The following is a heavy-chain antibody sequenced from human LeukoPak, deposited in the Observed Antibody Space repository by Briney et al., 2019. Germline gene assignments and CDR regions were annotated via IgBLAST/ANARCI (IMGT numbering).Heavy chain of an antibody. D-gene: IGHD5-18*01. J-gene: IGHJ4*02. Sequence: GRSLRLSCAASGFTFSSYAMHWVRQAPGKGLEWVAVISYDGSNKYYADSVKGRFTISRDNSKNTLYLQMNSLRAEDTAVYYCATEEVDTATLLDYWGQGTLVTVSS. CDR1: GFTFSSYA. CDR3: ATEEVDTATLLDY. CDR2: ISYDGSNK. V-gene: IGHV3-30*04.